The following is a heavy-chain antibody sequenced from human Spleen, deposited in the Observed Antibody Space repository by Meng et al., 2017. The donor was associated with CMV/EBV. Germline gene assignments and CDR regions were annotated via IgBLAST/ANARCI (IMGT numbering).Heavy chain of an antibody. CDR3: TRETHSGSFN. V-gene: IGHV3-21*01. D-gene: IGHD6-13*01. J-gene: IGHJ4*02. Sequence: GESLKISCAASGFTFSSYSMNWVRQAPGKGLEWVSSISGSSGYIYYADSVKGRFTISRDISKNTLYLQLNSLRVEDTAMYYCTRETHSGSFNWGQGTLVTVSS. CDR2: ISGSSGYI. CDR1: GFTFSSYS.